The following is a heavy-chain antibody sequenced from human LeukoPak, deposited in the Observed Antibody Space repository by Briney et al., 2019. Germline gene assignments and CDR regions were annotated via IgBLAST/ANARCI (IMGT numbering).Heavy chain of an antibody. CDR1: GYSISSGYY. CDR3: ARERRVGGSYRSIYFDY. CDR2: IYHSGST. D-gene: IGHD1-26*01. V-gene: IGHV4-38-2*02. J-gene: IGHJ4*02. Sequence: PSETLSLTCTASGYSISSGYYWGWIRQPPGKGLECIGSIYHSGSTYYNPSLKSRVTISVDTSKNQFSLKLSSVTAADTAVYYCARERRVGGSYRSIYFDYWGQGTLVTVSS.